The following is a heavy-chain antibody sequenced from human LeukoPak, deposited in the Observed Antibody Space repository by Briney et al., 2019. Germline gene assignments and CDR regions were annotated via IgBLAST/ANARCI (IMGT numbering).Heavy chain of an antibody. J-gene: IGHJ4*02. V-gene: IGHV4-59*12. D-gene: IGHD3-10*01. Sequence: SETLSLTCTVSGGSISSYYWSWIRQPPGKGLEWIGYIYYSGSTNYNPSLKSRVTISVDTSKDQFSLKLSSVTAADTAVYYCARDGLLWFGDSTNYWGQGTLVTVSS. CDR1: GGSISSYY. CDR2: IYYSGST. CDR3: ARDGLLWFGDSTNY.